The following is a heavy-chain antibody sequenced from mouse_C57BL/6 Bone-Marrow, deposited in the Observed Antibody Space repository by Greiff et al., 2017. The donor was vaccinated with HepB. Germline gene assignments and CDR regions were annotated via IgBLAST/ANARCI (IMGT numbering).Heavy chain of an antibody. CDR1: GFSLTSYG. CDR2: IWSGGST. V-gene: IGHV2-2*01. J-gene: IGHJ4*01. Sequence: QVQLKESGPGLVQPSQSLSITCTVSGFSLTSYGIHWVRQSPGKGLEWLGVIWSGGSTDYNAAFISRLSISKDNSKSQVFFKMNSLQADDTAIYYCARKFYYGSSYGAMDDWGQGTSVTVSS. D-gene: IGHD1-1*01. CDR3: ARKFYYGSSYGAMDD.